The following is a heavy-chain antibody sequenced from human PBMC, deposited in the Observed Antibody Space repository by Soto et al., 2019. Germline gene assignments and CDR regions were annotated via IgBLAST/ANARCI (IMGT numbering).Heavy chain of an antibody. CDR1: GYSFTSYW. Sequence: GESLKISCKGSGYSFTSYWIGWVRQMPGKGLEWMGIIYPGDSDTRYSPSFQGQVTISADKSISTAYLQWSSLKASDTAMYYCARLGSSSWPQGSLYYVMDVWGQGTTVPVSS. D-gene: IGHD6-13*01. CDR3: ARLGSSSWPQGSLYYVMDV. CDR2: IYPGDSDT. J-gene: IGHJ6*02. V-gene: IGHV5-51*01.